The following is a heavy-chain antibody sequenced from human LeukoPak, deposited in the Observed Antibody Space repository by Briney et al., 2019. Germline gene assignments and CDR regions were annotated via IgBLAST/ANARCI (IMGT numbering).Heavy chain of an antibody. J-gene: IGHJ3*02. V-gene: IGHV4-39*01. D-gene: IGHD3-3*01. CDR3: ARHRYYDSWVHTGAFDI. Sequence: SGTLSLTCTVTGDSITSRTYYWAWIRQSAGKGLEWIGTIYYSGTTYYNPSLKSRVTISLDTSSNQLSLGLTSVIAMDTAKYYCARHRYYDSWVHTGAFDIWGHGTTVTVSP. CDR2: IYYSGTT. CDR1: GDSITSRTYY.